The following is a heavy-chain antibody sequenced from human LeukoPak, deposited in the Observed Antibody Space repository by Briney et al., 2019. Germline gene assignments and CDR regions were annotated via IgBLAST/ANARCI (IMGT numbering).Heavy chain of an antibody. D-gene: IGHD3-10*01. V-gene: IGHV4-59*01. Sequence: SETLSLTCTVSGGSISGYYWSWIRQPPGKGLEWIGYIYYSGSTNYNPSLKSRVTISLDTSKNQFSLKLSSVTAADTAVHYCARVLTYGSRTYYFDDWGQGTLVTVSS. CDR3: ARVLTYGSRTYYFDD. CDR2: IYYSGST. CDR1: GGSISGYY. J-gene: IGHJ4*02.